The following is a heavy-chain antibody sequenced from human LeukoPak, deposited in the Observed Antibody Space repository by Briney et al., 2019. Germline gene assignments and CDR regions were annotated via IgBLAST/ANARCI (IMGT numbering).Heavy chain of an antibody. CDR3: AGDEGCTSITCRNNWYDP. D-gene: IGHD2-2*01. CDR2: INYDGSST. Sequence: GGSLRLSCAASGFTFSSYWMHWVRQAPGKGLVWVSRINYDGSSTSYADSVKGRFTISRDNAKNTLYLQMNSLRPEDTAVYYCAGDEGCTSITCRNNWYDPWGRGTLVTVSS. V-gene: IGHV3-74*01. CDR1: GFTFSSYW. J-gene: IGHJ5*02.